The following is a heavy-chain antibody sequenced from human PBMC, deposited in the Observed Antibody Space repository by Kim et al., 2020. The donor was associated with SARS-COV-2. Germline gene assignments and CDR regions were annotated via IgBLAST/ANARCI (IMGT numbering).Heavy chain of an antibody. Sequence: YSPSFQGHVTISADKSISTAYLQWSSLKASDTAMYYCASRITMVRGVCDYWGQGTLVTVSS. J-gene: IGHJ4*02. D-gene: IGHD3-10*01. CDR3: ASRITMVRGVCDY. V-gene: IGHV5-10-1*01.